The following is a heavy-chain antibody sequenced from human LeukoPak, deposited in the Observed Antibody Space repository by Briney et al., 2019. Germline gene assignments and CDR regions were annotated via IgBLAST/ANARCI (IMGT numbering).Heavy chain of an antibody. D-gene: IGHD6-19*01. J-gene: IGHJ4*02. CDR3: WDSSGLLGY. V-gene: IGHV3-73*01. CDR1: GFTFSSYT. CDR2: IRSKANSYAT. Sequence: PGGSLRLSCAASGFTFSSYTMSWVRQASGKGLEWVGRIRSKANSYATAYAASVKGRFTISRDDSKNTAYLQMNSLKTEDTAVYYCWDSSGLLGYWGQGTLVTVSS.